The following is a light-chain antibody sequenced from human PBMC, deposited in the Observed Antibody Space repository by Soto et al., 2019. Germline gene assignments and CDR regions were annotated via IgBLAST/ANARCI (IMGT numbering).Light chain of an antibody. CDR2: KAS. V-gene: IGKV1-5*03. CDR1: QTISTW. J-gene: IGKJ1*01. CDR3: QQYNSYWT. Sequence: DIQMTQSPSTLSASVRDRVTITCRASQTISTWLAWYQQKPGRAPKLLIYKASSLESGVPSRFSGSGYGTEFTLTISSLQPDDFATYYCQQYNSYWTFGQGTKVDIK.